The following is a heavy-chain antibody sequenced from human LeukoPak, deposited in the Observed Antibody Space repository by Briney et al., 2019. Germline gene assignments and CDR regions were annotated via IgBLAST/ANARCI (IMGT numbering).Heavy chain of an antibody. J-gene: IGHJ4*02. D-gene: IGHD3-22*01. Sequence: GGSLRLSWAASGFTFSSYSMNWVRQAPGKGLEWVSYISSSSSTIYYADSVKGRFTISRDNAKNSLYLQMNSLRAEDTAVYYCARSYYYDSSGYYDFDYWGQGTLVTVSS. CDR3: ARSYYYDSSGYYDFDY. V-gene: IGHV3-48*01. CDR1: GFTFSSYS. CDR2: ISSSSSTI.